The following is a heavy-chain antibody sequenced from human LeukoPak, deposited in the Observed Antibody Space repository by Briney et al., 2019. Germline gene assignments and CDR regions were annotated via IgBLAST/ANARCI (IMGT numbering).Heavy chain of an antibody. CDR2: IYYSGST. J-gene: IGHJ4*02. Sequence: SETLSLTCTVSGGSISSYYWSWIRQPPGKGLEWIGYIYYSGSTNYNPSLKSRVTISVDTSKNQFSLKLSSVTAADTAVYYCARGIAVAGTQGYYFDYWGQGTLVTVSS. CDR3: ARGIAVAGTQGYYFDY. CDR1: GGSISSYY. V-gene: IGHV4-59*12. D-gene: IGHD6-19*01.